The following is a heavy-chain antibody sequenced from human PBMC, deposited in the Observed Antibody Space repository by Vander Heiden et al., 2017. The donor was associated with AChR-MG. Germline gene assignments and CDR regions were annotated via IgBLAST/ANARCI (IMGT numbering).Heavy chain of an antibody. CDR2: IWYDGSNK. V-gene: IGHV3-33*01. D-gene: IGHD3-22*01. CDR3: ASARTYYYDSSGYHY. CDR1: GFPFISYG. J-gene: IGHJ4*02. Sequence: QVQLAVSGGGVVQPGRSLRFSCAAPGFPFISYGMHWVRQAPGKGLEWVAVIWYDGSNKCYADSEEGRFTISRDNSKNTLYLQMNGLRAEDTAVYYCASARTYYYDSSGYHYWGQGTLVTVSS.